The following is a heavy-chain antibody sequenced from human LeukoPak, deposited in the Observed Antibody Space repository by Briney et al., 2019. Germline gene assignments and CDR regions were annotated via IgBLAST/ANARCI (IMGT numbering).Heavy chain of an antibody. J-gene: IGHJ4*02. CDR2: ISPSGDIR. CDR3: AKDDAWLRFGE. Sequence: HTGGSLRLSCAASGFTFSNHGMNWVRQAPGKVLEWVSGISPSGDIRYYADSVKGRFTISRDNSKNTLYLEVISLTAEDTAVYYCAKDDAWLRFGEWSQGTLVTVSS. D-gene: IGHD3-10*01. CDR1: GFTFSNHG. V-gene: IGHV3-23*01.